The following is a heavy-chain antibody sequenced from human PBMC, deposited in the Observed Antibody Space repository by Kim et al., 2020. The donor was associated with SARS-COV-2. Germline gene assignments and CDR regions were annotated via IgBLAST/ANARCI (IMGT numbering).Heavy chain of an antibody. CDR3: ARPIDYGSINFYFDN. CDR1: GYTFTSYW. D-gene: IGHD4-17*01. V-gene: IGHV5-51*01. Sequence: GESLKISCKASGYTFTSYWIGWVRQMPGKGLEWMGSIYPGDSDTRYSPSFRGQVTISADKSIRTAYVQWSSLKASDTAMYYCARPIDYGSINFYFDNWGQGALVTVSS. J-gene: IGHJ4*02. CDR2: IYPGDSDT.